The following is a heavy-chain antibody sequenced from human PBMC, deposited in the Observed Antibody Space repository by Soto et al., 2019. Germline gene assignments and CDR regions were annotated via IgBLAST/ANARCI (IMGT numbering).Heavy chain of an antibody. D-gene: IGHD1-1*01. V-gene: IGHV3-30*04. CDR1: GFTFSSYA. Sequence: PGGSLRLSCAASGFTFSSYAMHWVRQAPGKGLEWVAVIWFDGGTTDYAAPVKGRFIISRDDSKNTVYLQMNSLTSEDTALYNCSPPTTSISPWGQGTLVTVSS. CDR3: SPPTTSISP. J-gene: IGHJ5*02. CDR2: IWFDGGTT.